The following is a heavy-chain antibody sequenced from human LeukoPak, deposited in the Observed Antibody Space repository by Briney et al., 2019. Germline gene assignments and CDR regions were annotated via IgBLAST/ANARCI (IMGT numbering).Heavy chain of an antibody. Sequence: GASVKVSCKASGYTFTGYYMHWVRQAPGQGLEWVGWINPNSGGTNYAQKFQGRVTMTRDTSISTAYMELSRLRSDDTAVYYCARTLYYDFWMFDYWGQGTLVTVSS. CDR2: INPNSGGT. V-gene: IGHV1-2*02. CDR1: GYTFTGYY. CDR3: ARTLYYDFWMFDY. D-gene: IGHD3-3*01. J-gene: IGHJ4*02.